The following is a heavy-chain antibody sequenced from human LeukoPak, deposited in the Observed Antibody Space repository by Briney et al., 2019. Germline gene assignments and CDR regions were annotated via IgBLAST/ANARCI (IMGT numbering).Heavy chain of an antibody. J-gene: IGHJ4*02. CDR1: GISVSRNY. CDR3: ATERGMVLYEH. CDR2: IYTGGNT. Sequence: PGGSLRLSCAPSGISVSRNYMSWVRQVPGKGLEWVSVIYTGGNTYYADSVKSRFTISRDDSKNTVYLQMNSLRADDTAVYYCATERGMVLYEHWGQGTLVTVSS. D-gene: IGHD2-8*01. V-gene: IGHV3-66*01.